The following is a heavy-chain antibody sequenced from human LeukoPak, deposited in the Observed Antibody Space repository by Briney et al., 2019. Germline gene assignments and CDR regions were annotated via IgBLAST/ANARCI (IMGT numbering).Heavy chain of an antibody. CDR1: GFTFSSYG. CDR3: ARDPSNSSGWGEFDY. D-gene: IGHD6-19*01. V-gene: IGHV3-33*01. J-gene: IGHJ4*02. Sequence: GGSLRLSCTASGFTFSSYGMHWVRQAPGKGLEWVAVIWYDGSNKFYADSVKGRFTISRDISKNTLYLQMNSLRAEDTAVYYCARDPSNSSGWGEFDYWGQGTLVTVSS. CDR2: IWYDGSNK.